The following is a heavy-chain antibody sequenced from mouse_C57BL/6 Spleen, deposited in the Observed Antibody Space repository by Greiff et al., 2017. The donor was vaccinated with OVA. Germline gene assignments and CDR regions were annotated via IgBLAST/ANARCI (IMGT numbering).Heavy chain of an antibody. V-gene: IGHV5-4*01. D-gene: IGHD2-3*01. CDR2: ISDGGSYT. CDR3: ARGSYDGYYDY. J-gene: IGHJ2*01. CDR1: GFTFSSYA. Sequence: DVHLVESGGGLVKPGGSLKLSCAASGFTFSSYAMSWVRQTPEKRLEWVATISDGGSYTYYPDNVKGRFTISRDNAKNNLYLQMSHLKSEDTAMYYCARGSYDGYYDYWGQGTTLTVSS.